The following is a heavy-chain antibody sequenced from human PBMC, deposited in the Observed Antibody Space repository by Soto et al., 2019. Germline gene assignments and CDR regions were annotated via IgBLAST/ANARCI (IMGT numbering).Heavy chain of an antibody. J-gene: IGHJ6*01. Sequence: PGGSLRLSCAASGFSGFIFSNYAMSWVRQAPGKGLEWVSVIYSDGSTYYADSVKGRFIISRDNSNNTLYFQMNSLRAEDTAVYYCARDPASSMDVWGQGTTVTVSS. CDR1: GFSGFIFSNYA. V-gene: IGHV3-66*01. D-gene: IGHD6-25*01. CDR2: IYSDGST. CDR3: ARDPASSMDV.